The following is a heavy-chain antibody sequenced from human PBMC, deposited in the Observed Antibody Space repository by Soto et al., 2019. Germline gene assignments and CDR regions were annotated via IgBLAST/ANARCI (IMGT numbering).Heavy chain of an antibody. V-gene: IGHV3-30*18. J-gene: IGHJ4*02. CDR2: ISYDGSNK. CDR3: AKGRRQWLVLDY. Sequence: QVQLVESGGGVVQPGRSLRLSRAASGFTFSSYGMHWVRQAPGKGLEWVAVISYDGSNKYYADSVKGRFTISRDNSKNTLYLQMNSLRAEDTAVYYCAKGRRQWLVLDYWGQGTLVTVSS. CDR1: GFTFSSYG. D-gene: IGHD6-19*01.